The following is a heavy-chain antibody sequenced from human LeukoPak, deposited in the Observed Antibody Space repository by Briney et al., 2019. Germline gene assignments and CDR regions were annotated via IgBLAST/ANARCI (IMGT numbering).Heavy chain of an antibody. V-gene: IGHV3-30*18. D-gene: IGHD3-3*01. Sequence: PGGSLRLSCVASGFTLSSYAMHWVRQAPGKGLEWVAVISYDGSNEYYIDSVKGRFSISRDNSKNTLYLQMNRLRVEDTAVYYCAKDLGGSGDFWSGYYDYYFSGMDVWGQGTTVTVS. CDR3: AKDLGGSGDFWSGYYDYYFSGMDV. CDR1: GFTLSSYA. CDR2: ISYDGSNE. J-gene: IGHJ6*02.